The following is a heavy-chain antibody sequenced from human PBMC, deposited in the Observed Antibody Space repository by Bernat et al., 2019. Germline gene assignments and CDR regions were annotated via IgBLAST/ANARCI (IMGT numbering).Heavy chain of an antibody. Sequence: QVQLQESGPGLVKPSETLSLTCTVSGGSISSYYWSWIRQPPGKGLEWIGYIYYSGSTNYNPSLKSRVTISVDTSKNQFSLKLSSVTAADTAVYYCARETPVLGAFVIWGQGTMVTVSS. V-gene: IGHV4-59*08. CDR3: ARETPVLGAFVI. CDR2: IYYSGST. J-gene: IGHJ3*02. CDR1: GGSISSYY.